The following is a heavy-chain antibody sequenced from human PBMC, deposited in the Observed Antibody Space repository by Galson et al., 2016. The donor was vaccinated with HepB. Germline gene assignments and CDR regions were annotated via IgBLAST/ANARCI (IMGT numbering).Heavy chain of an antibody. J-gene: IGHJ4*02. D-gene: IGHD3-3*01. CDR1: GFTFSNYW. V-gene: IGHV3-7*01. Sequence: SLRLSCAASGFTFSNYWMSWVRQAPGKGLEWVANVKEDGSEKYYVDSVKGRFTISRDNAKNSLYMQMNSLRAEDTAVYYCARLRRLTIFGVESSGYYFDYWGQGTLVTVSS. CDR2: VKEDGSEK. CDR3: ARLRRLTIFGVESSGYYFDY.